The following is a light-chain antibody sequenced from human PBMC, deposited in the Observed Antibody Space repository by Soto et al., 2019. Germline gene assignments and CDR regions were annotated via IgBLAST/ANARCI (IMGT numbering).Light chain of an antibody. Sequence: IVMTQSPTTLSVSPGERATLSFRASQSVRTDLAWYQQKPGQPPRLLIYAASTRATGVPARFSGSGSGTDFTLTISRLEPEDSAVYYCQQYGSSPLITFAQGTRLEI. CDR3: QQYGSSPLIT. V-gene: IGKV3-15*01. J-gene: IGKJ5*01. CDR2: AAS. CDR1: QSVRTD.